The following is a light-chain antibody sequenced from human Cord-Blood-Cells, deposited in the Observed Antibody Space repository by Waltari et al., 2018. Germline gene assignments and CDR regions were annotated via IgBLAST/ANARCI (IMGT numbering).Light chain of an antibody. CDR3: SSYTSSSTV. Sequence: QSALTQPASVSGSPGQSITISCTGTRRDVGGYHYVSWYQQHPGKAPNLIIYDVSNRPSGVSNRFAGSKSGNTASLTISGLQAEDEADYYCSSYTSSSTVFGGGTKLTVL. J-gene: IGLJ2*01. CDR2: DVS. CDR1: RRDVGGYHY. V-gene: IGLV2-14*01.